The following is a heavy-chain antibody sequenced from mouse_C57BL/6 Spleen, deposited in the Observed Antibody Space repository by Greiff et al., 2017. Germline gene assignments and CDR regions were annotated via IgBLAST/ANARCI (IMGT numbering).Heavy chain of an antibody. D-gene: IGHD1-1*01. CDR1: GYAFSSSW. Sequence: QVQLQQSGPELVKPGASVKISCKASGYAFSSSWMNWVKQRPGQGLEWIGRIYPGDGDTNYNGKFKGKATLTADKSSSTAYMQLSSLTSEDSAVYFCAIYFMDYWGQGTSVTVSS. V-gene: IGHV1-82*01. CDR2: IYPGDGDT. CDR3: AIYFMDY. J-gene: IGHJ4*01.